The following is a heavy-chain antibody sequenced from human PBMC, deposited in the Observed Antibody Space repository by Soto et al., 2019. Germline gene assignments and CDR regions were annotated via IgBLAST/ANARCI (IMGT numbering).Heavy chain of an antibody. Sequence: ASVKVSCKASGYSFTDYHIHWVRQSPGQGLEWLGRINPKSGGTSTAQKFQGWVTMTTDTSISTASMELTRLTSDDTAIYYCARGDSTDCSNGVCSFFYNHDMDVWGQGTTVTVSS. CDR3: ARGDSTDCSNGVCSFFYNHDMDV. J-gene: IGHJ6*02. V-gene: IGHV1-2*04. D-gene: IGHD2-8*01. CDR2: INPKSGGT. CDR1: GYSFTDYH.